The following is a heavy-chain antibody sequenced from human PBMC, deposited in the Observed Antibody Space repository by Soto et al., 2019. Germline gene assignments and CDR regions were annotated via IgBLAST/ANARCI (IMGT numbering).Heavy chain of an antibody. CDR2: IYYSGST. Sequence: SETLSLTCTVSGGSISSGDYYWSWIRQPPVKGLEWIGYIYYSGSTNYNPSLKSRVTISVDTSKNQFSLKLSSVTAADTAVYYCARKAGYYYVAGAFDIWGQGTMVTVSS. CDR1: GGSISSGDYY. J-gene: IGHJ3*02. CDR3: ARKAGYYYVAGAFDI. D-gene: IGHD3-10*02. V-gene: IGHV4-61*08.